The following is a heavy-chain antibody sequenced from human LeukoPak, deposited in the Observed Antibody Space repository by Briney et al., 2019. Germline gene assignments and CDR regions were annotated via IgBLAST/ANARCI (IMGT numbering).Heavy chain of an antibody. J-gene: IGHJ4*02. CDR2: ISSSSSYI. Sequence: GGSLRLSCSASGFTFRNYGMHWVRQAPGKGLEWVSSISSSSSYIYYADSVKGRFTISRDNAKNSLYLQMNSLRAEDTAVYYCARDRGYSYGPFDYWGQGTLVTVSS. CDR3: ARDRGYSYGPFDY. V-gene: IGHV3-21*01. CDR1: GFTFRNYG. D-gene: IGHD5-18*01.